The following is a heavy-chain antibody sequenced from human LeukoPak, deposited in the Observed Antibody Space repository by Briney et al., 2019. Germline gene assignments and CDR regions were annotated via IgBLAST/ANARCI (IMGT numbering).Heavy chain of an antibody. CDR1: GFTFSSYE. CDR2: IFSSSTYI. CDR3: ARDFYDGFALDY. D-gene: IGHD2/OR15-2a*01. V-gene: IGHV3-21*03. Sequence: GGSLRLSCAASGFTFSSYEMNWVRQAPGKGLEWVSFIFSSSTYIYYTDSVKGRFTSSRDNARNSLYLQMDNLRAEDTGVYYCARDFYDGFALDYWGQGTLVTVSS. J-gene: IGHJ4*02.